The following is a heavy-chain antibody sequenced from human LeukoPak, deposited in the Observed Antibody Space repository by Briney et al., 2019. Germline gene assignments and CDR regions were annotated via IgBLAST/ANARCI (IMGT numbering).Heavy chain of an antibody. CDR1: GFTFSSYW. CDR3: ARVGDSSGYYLFDY. J-gene: IGHJ4*02. D-gene: IGHD3-22*01. V-gene: IGHV3-74*01. Sequence: PGGSLRLSCAASGFTFSSYWMHWVRQAPGKGLVWVSRINSDGSSTSYADSVKGRFTISRDNAKNTLYLQMNSLRAEDTAVYYCARVGDSSGYYLFDYWGQGTLVTVSS. CDR2: INSDGSST.